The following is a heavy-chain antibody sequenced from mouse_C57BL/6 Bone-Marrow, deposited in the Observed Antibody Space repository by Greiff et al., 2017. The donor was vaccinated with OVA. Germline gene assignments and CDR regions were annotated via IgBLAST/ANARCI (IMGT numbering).Heavy chain of an antibody. J-gene: IGHJ4*01. Sequence: EVQVVESGEGLVKPGGSLKLSCAASGFTFSSYALSWVRQTPEKRLEWVAYISSGGDYIYYADTVKGRFTISRDKARNTLYLQMSSLKSEDKAMYYCTREWDYYGSSYAMDYWGQGTSVTVSS. CDR1: GFTFSSYA. V-gene: IGHV5-9-1*02. D-gene: IGHD1-1*01. CDR3: TREWDYYGSSYAMDY. CDR2: ISSGGDYI.